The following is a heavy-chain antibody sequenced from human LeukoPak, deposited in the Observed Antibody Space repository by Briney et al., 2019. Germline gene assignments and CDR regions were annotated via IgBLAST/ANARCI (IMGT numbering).Heavy chain of an antibody. Sequence: SETLSLTCTASGGSISTYYWSWIRQPPGKGLGWIGYISYSGSTSYNPSLRSRVTITVDTSKNQFSLKLSSVTAADTAVYYCAREGYDSNIYYKADYWGQGTLVTVSS. CDR3: AREGYDSNIYYKADY. CDR2: ISYSGST. D-gene: IGHD3-22*01. V-gene: IGHV4-59*01. J-gene: IGHJ4*02. CDR1: GGSISTYY.